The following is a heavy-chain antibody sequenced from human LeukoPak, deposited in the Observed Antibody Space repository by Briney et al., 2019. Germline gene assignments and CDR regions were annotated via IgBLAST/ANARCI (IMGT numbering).Heavy chain of an antibody. D-gene: IGHD1-26*01. CDR3: ARNREYYYYMDV. CDR2: IKQDGSEG. CDR1: GFTFSNYW. Sequence: PGGSLRLSCAASGFTFSNYWMSWVRQAPGKGLEWVANIKQDGSEGYYVDSVKGRFTISRDNAKNSLSLQMNSLRVEDTAVYYCARNREYYYYMDVWGKGTTVTVSS. V-gene: IGHV3-7*01. J-gene: IGHJ6*03.